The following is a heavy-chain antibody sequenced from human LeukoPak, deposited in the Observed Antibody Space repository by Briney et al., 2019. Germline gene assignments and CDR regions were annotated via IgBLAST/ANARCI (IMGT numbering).Heavy chain of an antibody. CDR1: GYTFTSYA. D-gene: IGHD5-18*01. CDR2: INAGNGNT. Sequence: GASVKVSCKASGYTFTSYAMHWVRQAPGQRLEWIGWINAGNGNTKYSQKFQGRVTITRDTSASTAYMELSNLRSEDTAVYYCARGYSYGLFVYWGQGTLVTVSS. J-gene: IGHJ4*02. V-gene: IGHV1-3*01. CDR3: ARGYSYGLFVY.